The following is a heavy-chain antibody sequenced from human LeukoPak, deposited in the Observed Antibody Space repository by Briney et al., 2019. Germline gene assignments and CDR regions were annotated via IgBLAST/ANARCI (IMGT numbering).Heavy chain of an antibody. D-gene: IGHD4-17*01. CDR3: ASRPSGDAAVCDY. V-gene: IGHV3-66*01. Sequence: HPGRSLRLSCAASGLTVSSHYMSWVRQAPGKGLEWVSVIYSGGTTYYADSVRGRFTISRDNSKNSLYLQMNSLRAEDTAVYYCASRPSGDAAVCDYWGQGTLVTVSS. CDR2: IYSGGTT. CDR1: GLTVSSHY. J-gene: IGHJ4*02.